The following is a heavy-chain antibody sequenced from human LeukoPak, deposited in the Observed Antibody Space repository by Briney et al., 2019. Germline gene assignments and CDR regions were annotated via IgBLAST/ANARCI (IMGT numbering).Heavy chain of an antibody. CDR3: ARGITIAEDYFDY. Sequence: SETLSLTCTVSGGSISSYYWSWIRQPPGKGLEWIGYIYYSGSTNYNPSLKSRVTILVDTSKNQFSLKLSSVTAADTAVYYCARGITIAEDYFDYWGQGTLVTVSS. D-gene: IGHD3-9*01. V-gene: IGHV4-59*01. CDR1: GGSISSYY. J-gene: IGHJ4*02. CDR2: IYYSGST.